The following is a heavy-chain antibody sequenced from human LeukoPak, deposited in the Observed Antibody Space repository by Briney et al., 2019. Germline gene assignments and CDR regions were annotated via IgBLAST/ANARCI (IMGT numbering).Heavy chain of an antibody. Sequence: GGSLRLSCAVSGFTFSTHWMGWVRQAPGKGLEWVANINQDGSEKYCVDSVKGRFTISRDNSKNTLFLQMNSLRSEDTAVYYCAKFYSSGWYLDYWGQGTLVTVSS. CDR1: GFTFSTHW. CDR3: AKFYSSGWYLDY. D-gene: IGHD6-19*01. CDR2: INQDGSEK. J-gene: IGHJ4*02. V-gene: IGHV3-7*01.